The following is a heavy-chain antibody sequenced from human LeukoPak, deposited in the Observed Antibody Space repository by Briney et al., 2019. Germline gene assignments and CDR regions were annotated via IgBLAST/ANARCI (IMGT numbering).Heavy chain of an antibody. CDR2: INHSGST. CDR1: GGSFSGYY. CDR3: ARGGYGGYADNWFDP. Sequence: KASETLSLTCAVYGGSFSGYYWSWIRQPPGKGLEWIGEINHSGSTNYNPSLKSRVTISVDTSKNQFSLKLSSVTAADTAVYYCARGGYGGYADNWFDPWGQGTLVTVSS. J-gene: IGHJ5*02. V-gene: IGHV4-34*01. D-gene: IGHD5-12*01.